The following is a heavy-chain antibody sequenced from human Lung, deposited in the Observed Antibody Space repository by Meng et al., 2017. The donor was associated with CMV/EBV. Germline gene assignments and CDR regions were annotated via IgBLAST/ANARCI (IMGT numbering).Heavy chain of an antibody. J-gene: IGHJ6*02. CDR2: IKQDGSEK. Sequence: ESLKISXAASGFTFSSYWMSWVRQAPGKGLEWVANIKQDGSEKYYVDSVKGRFTISRDNAKNSLYLQMNSLRAEDTAVYYCARDRTGYSSGWYGYYGMDVWGQGTMVTVSS. V-gene: IGHV3-7*01. CDR3: ARDRTGYSSGWYGYYGMDV. D-gene: IGHD6-19*01. CDR1: GFTFSSYW.